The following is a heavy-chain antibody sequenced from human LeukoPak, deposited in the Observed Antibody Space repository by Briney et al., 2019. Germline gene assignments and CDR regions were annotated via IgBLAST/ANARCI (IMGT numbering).Heavy chain of an antibody. D-gene: IGHD6-13*01. CDR1: GYSFSSYG. V-gene: IGHV3-33*01. CDR2: IWYAGSTK. J-gene: IGHJ4*02. Sequence: RPGGSLRLSCAGSGYSFSSYGMQWVRQAPGKGREGGAGIWYAGSTKYSADSVTGSLNISRDDSKNTLYLQMNSLRAEEKAIYYCARDPGTLATYFDYWGPGTLVTVSS. CDR3: ARDPGTLATYFDY.